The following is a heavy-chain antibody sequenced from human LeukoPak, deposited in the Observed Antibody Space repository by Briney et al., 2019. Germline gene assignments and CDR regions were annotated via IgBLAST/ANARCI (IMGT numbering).Heavy chain of an antibody. CDR1: GFTFSSYW. Sequence: GGSLRLSCAASGFTFSSYWMSWVRQAPGKGLEWVANIKQDGSEKYYVDSVKGRFTISRDNAKNSLYLQMNSLRAEDTAVYYCASGTGYSYGYWYFQHWGQGTLVTVSS. V-gene: IGHV3-7*01. J-gene: IGHJ1*01. CDR3: ASGTGYSYGYWYFQH. CDR2: IKQDGSEK. D-gene: IGHD5-18*01.